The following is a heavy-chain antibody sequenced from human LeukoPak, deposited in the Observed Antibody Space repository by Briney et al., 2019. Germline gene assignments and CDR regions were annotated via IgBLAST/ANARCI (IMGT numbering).Heavy chain of an antibody. CDR2: ISAYNGNT. V-gene: IGHV1-18*01. D-gene: IGHD6-13*01. CDR1: GYSFTNYA. J-gene: IGHJ5*02. Sequence: ASVKVSCKASGYSFTNYAFSWVRQAPGQGLEWMGWISAYNGNTNYAQKLHGRVTMTTDTSTSTAYMELRSLRSDDTAVYYCARDSSGSNPQQQLVLWGWFDPWGQGTLVTVSS. CDR3: ARDSSGSNPQQQLVLWGWFDP.